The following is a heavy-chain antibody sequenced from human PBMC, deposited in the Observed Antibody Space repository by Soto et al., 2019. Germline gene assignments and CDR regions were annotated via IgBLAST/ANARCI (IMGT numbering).Heavy chain of an antibody. CDR1: GFTFSSYG. J-gene: IGHJ4*02. D-gene: IGHD5-12*01. Sequence: PGGSLRLCCAASGFTFSSYGMHWVRQAPGKGLEWVAVISYDGSNYYADSVKGRFTISRDNSKNTLYLQMNSLRAEDTAIYYCAKDYSGPADYWGQGTLVTVSS. V-gene: IGHV3-30*18. CDR3: AKDYSGPADY. CDR2: ISYDGSN.